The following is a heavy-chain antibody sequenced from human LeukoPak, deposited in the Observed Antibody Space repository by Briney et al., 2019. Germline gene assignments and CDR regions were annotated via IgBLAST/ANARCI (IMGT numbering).Heavy chain of an antibody. V-gene: IGHV3-7*03. D-gene: IGHD1-26*01. J-gene: IGHJ4*02. CDR2: INQDGSEE. CDR1: GFTFSHYW. Sequence: GGSLRLSCAASGFTFSHYWMTWVRQAPGKGLEWVANINQDGSEEFYVDSLKGRFTISRDNAKNSLYLQIDSLRADDTAIYYCARDSGRFYIDYWGQGTLVTVSS. CDR3: ARDSGRFYIDY.